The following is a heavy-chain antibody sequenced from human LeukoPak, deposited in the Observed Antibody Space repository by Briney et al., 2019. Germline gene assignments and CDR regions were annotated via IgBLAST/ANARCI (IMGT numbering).Heavy chain of an antibody. CDR1: GFTFSSYE. CDR3: AKSQQSDYYGSGSYSYYYYYYMDV. D-gene: IGHD3-10*01. V-gene: IGHV3-48*03. J-gene: IGHJ6*03. Sequence: PGGSLRLSCAASGFTFSSYEMNWVRQAPGKGLEWVSYISSSGSTIYYADSVKGRFTISRDNAKNSLYLQMNSLRAEDTAVYYCAKSQQSDYYGSGSYSYYYYYYMDVWGKGTTVTVSS. CDR2: ISSSGSTI.